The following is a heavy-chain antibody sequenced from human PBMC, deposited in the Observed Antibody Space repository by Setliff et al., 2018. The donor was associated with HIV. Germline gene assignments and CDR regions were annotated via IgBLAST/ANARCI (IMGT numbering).Heavy chain of an antibody. CDR3: ARDRRRYDIVTLHYMDV. CDR1: GFTFSSYS. J-gene: IGHJ6*03. D-gene: IGHD3-9*01. V-gene: IGHV3-21*01. Sequence: GGSLRLSCAASGFTFSSYSMNWVRQAPGKGLEWVSCISSSTRYIYYADSVKGRFTISRDNAKNSLYLQMNSLRVEDTAMYYCARDRRRYDIVTLHYMDVWGKGTTVTV. CDR2: ISSSTRYI.